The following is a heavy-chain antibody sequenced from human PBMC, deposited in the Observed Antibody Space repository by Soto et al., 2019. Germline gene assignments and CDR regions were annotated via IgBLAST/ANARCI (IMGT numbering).Heavy chain of an antibody. D-gene: IGHD3-9*01. Sequence: GGSLRLSCAASGFTFSSYSMNWVRQAPGKGLEWVSYISSSNKYYADSVKGRFTISRDNSKNTLYLQVNSLRAEDTAVFYCAKDLLRYFAWSPFDYWGQGTLVTVS. CDR1: GFTFSSYS. CDR3: AKDLLRYFAWSPFDY. CDR2: ISSSNK. V-gene: IGHV3-48*01. J-gene: IGHJ4*02.